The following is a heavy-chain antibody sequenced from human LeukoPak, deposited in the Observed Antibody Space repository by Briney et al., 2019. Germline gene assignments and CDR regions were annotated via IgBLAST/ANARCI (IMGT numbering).Heavy chain of an antibody. V-gene: IGHV4-59*01. CDR3: ARGGYDSSGYHDNYFDY. J-gene: IGHJ4*02. D-gene: IGHD3-22*01. CDR2: VFYSGST. CDR1: AGSISSYY. Sequence: SETLSLTCTVSAGSISSYYWNWIRQPPGQGLEWIGRVFYSGSTNYNPSLKSRVTTTVDTSKNQFSLKLSSVTAADTAVYYCARGGYDSSGYHDNYFDYWGQGNLVTVSS.